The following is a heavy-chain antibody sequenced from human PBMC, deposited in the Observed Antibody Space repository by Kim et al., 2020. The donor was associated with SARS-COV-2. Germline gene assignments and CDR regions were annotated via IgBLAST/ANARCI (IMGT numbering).Heavy chain of an antibody. CDR3: AMDGTTDGMDG. CDR1: GGSISSGEYY. D-gene: IGHD1-7*01. CDR2: IYYSGST. V-gene: IGHV4-30-4*01. J-gene: IGHJ6*02. Sequence: SETLSLTCTVSGGSISSGEYYWSWIRQPPGKGLEWIAYIYYSGSTSYSPSRKSRATISIDTAKKQFSLKLSSVTAADTSVDYCAMDGTTDGMDGWGQGAT.